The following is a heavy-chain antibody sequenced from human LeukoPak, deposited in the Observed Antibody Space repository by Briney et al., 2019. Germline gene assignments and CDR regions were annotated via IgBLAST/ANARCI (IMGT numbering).Heavy chain of an antibody. CDR2: IYTSGST. CDR3: ARERGYCSGDSCRVSDY. J-gene: IGHJ4*02. D-gene: IGHD2-15*01. Sequence: SSETLSLTCTVSGGSISSYYWSWIRQPAGKGLEWIGRIYTSGSTNYNPSLKSRVTMSVDTSKNQFSLKLSSVTAADTAVYYCARERGYCSGDSCRVSDYWGQGTLVTVSS. CDR1: GGSISSYY. V-gene: IGHV4-4*07.